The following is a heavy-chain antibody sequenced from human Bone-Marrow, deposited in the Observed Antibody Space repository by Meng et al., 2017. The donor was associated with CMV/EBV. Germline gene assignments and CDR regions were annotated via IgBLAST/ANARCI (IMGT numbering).Heavy chain of an antibody. Sequence: SQTLSLTCAVYGGSFSGYYWSWIHQPPGKGLEWIGEINHSGSTNYNPSLKSRVTISVDTSKNQFSLKLSSVTAADTAVYYCARGAVPKGMDVRGQGTTVTVSS. D-gene: IGHD6-19*01. J-gene: IGHJ6*02. V-gene: IGHV4-34*01. CDR3: ARGAVPKGMDV. CDR2: INHSGST. CDR1: GGSFSGYY.